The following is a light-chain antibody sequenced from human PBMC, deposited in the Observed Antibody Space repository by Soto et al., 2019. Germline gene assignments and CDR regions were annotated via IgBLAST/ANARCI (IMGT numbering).Light chain of an antibody. CDR3: QQYHSLIT. Sequence: DIQMTQSPSSLSASVGDRVTITCQASQDISTFLNWYQQKPGKAPKLLISDASRLETGVPSRFSGRGSGTDFTFTISSLQPEDIATYYCQQYHSLITFGRGTRLEIK. V-gene: IGKV1-33*01. J-gene: IGKJ5*01. CDR1: QDISTF. CDR2: DAS.